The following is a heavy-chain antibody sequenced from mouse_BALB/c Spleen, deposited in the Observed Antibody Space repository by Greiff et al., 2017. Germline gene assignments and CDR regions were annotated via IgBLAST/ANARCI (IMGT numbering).Heavy chain of an antibody. CDR3: ARRGYYDYGSFDY. J-gene: IGHJ2*01. D-gene: IGHD2-4*01. Sequence: QVQLQQSGPELVKPGASVKISCKASGYSFTSYYIHWVKQRPGQGLEWIGWIFPGSGNTKYNEKFKGKATLTADTSSSTAYMQLSSLTSEDSAVYFCARRGYYDYGSFDYWGQGTTLTVSS. V-gene: IGHV1-66*01. CDR2: IFPGSGNT. CDR1: GYSFTSYY.